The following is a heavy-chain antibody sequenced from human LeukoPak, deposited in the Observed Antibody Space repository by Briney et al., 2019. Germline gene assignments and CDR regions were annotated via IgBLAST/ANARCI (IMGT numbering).Heavy chain of an antibody. J-gene: IGHJ4*02. Sequence: GGSLRLSCVASGFTFSSYWMHWVRQDPRKGLVWVSRINGDGRNINYADSVRGRFTISRDNAKNSLYLQMKSLRAEDTAVYYCAREKRYYDFPYWGQGTLVTVSS. V-gene: IGHV3-74*01. CDR1: GFTFSSYW. CDR3: AREKRYYDFPY. D-gene: IGHD3-3*01. CDR2: INGDGRNI.